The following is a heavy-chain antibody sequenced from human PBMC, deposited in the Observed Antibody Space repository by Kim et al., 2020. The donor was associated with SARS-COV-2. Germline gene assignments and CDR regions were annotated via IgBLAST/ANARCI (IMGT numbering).Heavy chain of an antibody. V-gene: IGHV5-10-1*01. CDR1: GYSFTSYW. Sequence: GESLKISCKGSGYSFTSYWISWVRQMPGKGLEWMGRIDPSDSYTNYSPSFQGHVTISAYKSISTAYLQWSSLKASDTAMYYCARHKAFGPDPRIYTFDPWGQGTLVTVSS. CDR3: ARHKAFGPDPRIYTFDP. D-gene: IGHD2-15*01. CDR2: IDPSDSYT. J-gene: IGHJ5*02.